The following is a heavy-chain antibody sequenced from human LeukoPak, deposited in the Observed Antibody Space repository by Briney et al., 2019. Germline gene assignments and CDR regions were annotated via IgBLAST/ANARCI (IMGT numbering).Heavy chain of an antibody. D-gene: IGHD6-13*01. V-gene: IGHV3-23*01. Sequence: GGSLGLSCAASGFTFSSYAMSWVRQAPGKGLEWVSAISGSGGSTYYADSVKGRFTISRDNSKNTLYLQMNSLRAEDTAVYYCAKRAAAGPRDYYYYGMDVWGQGTTVTVSS. CDR2: ISGSGGST. J-gene: IGHJ6*02. CDR1: GFTFSSYA. CDR3: AKRAAAGPRDYYYYGMDV.